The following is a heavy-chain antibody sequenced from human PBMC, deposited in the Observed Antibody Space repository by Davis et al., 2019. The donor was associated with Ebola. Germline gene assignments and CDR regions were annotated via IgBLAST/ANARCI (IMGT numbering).Heavy chain of an antibody. Sequence: PGGSLRLSCAASGFTFSSYGMHWVRQAPGKGLEWVAFIRYDGSNKYYADSVKGRFTISRDNSKNTLYLQMNSLRAEDTAVYYCAKEGAYSSGWRPYYYYYGMDVWGQGTTVTVSS. J-gene: IGHJ6*02. CDR2: IRYDGSNK. CDR3: AKEGAYSSGWRPYYYYYGMDV. V-gene: IGHV3-30*02. CDR1: GFTFSSYG. D-gene: IGHD6-19*01.